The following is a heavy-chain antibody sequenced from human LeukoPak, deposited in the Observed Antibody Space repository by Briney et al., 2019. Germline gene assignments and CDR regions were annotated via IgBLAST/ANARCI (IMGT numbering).Heavy chain of an antibody. V-gene: IGHV1-69*04. CDR3: ARDQGIGDASDI. Sequence: GASVTVSFTASVGAFSSYAISWVRQAPGQGLEWMGRINVILDTANYAQKFQGRVTITADISTSTSYMELSSLRSEDTAVYYCARDQGIGDASDIWGQGTMVTVSS. J-gene: IGHJ3*02. CDR1: VGAFSSYA. CDR2: INVILDTA.